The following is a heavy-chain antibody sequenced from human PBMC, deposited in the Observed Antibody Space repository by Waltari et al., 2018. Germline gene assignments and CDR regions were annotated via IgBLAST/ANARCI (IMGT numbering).Heavy chain of an antibody. D-gene: IGHD6-13*01. CDR2: IIPIFGTA. CDR1: GGTFSSYA. CDR3: ARDGGYSSSWLPYYFDY. V-gene: IGHV1-69*08. J-gene: IGHJ4*03. Sequence: QVQLVQSGAEVKKPGSSVKVSCKASGGTFSSYAISWVRQAPGQGLEWMGRIIPIFGTATYAQKFQGRVTITADKATSTAYMDLISLRSEDTAVYYCARDGGYSSSWLPYYFDYWGQGTTVTVSS.